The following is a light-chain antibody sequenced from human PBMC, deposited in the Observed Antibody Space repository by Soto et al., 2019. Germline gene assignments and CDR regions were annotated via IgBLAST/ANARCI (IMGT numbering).Light chain of an antibody. V-gene: IGKV1-39*01. CDR3: QQSYSIPQT. Sequence: IQLTQSPFSLSASVGDRVTITCRTSQNVNRYLNWYQQQPGKAPKLLIYAASILQSGVPSRFSGSGSGTDFTLAISSLQPEDFTTYYCQQSYSIPQTFGHGTKVEIK. CDR2: AAS. J-gene: IGKJ1*01. CDR1: QNVNRY.